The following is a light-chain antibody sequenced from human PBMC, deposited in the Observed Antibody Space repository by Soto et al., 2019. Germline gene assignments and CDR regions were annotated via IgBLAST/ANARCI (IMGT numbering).Light chain of an antibody. J-gene: IGKJ2*01. V-gene: IGKV3-20*01. CDR1: RSIISSY. Sequence: ESVLTQSPGTLSLSPGERATLSCRASRSIISSYLAWYQHKPGQAPRLLIYGTSSRATGIPDRFSGSGSGTDFTLTISRLEPEDFAVYYCQQYGNSVPFTFGQGTKLEI. CDR2: GTS. CDR3: QQYGNSVPFT.